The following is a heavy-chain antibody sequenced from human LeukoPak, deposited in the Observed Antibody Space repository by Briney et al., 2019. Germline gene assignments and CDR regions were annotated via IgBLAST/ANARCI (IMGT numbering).Heavy chain of an antibody. V-gene: IGHV4-34*01. Sequence: PSETLSLTCAVYGGSFSGYYWSWIRQPPGKGLEWIGEINHSGSTNYNPSPKSRVTISVDTSKNQFSLKLSSVTAADTAVYYCARSPPSTVTYYFDYWGQGTLVTVSS. CDR2: INHSGST. D-gene: IGHD4-17*01. CDR1: GGSFSGYY. J-gene: IGHJ4*02. CDR3: ARSPPSTVTYYFDY.